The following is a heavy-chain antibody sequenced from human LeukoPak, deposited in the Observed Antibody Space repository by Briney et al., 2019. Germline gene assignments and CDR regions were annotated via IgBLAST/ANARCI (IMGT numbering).Heavy chain of an antibody. J-gene: IGHJ6*02. CDR2: ISFSSTTI. D-gene: IGHD3-22*01. Sequence: GGSLRLSCAASGFSFDTYSMNWFRQAPGKGLEWVAYISFSSTTIFYADFVKGRFTISRDNSKNTLYLQMNSLRAEDTAVYYCARDQGVVVHGKYHYYGMDVWGQGTTVTVSS. CDR1: GFSFDTYS. V-gene: IGHV3-48*01. CDR3: ARDQGVVVHGKYHYYGMDV.